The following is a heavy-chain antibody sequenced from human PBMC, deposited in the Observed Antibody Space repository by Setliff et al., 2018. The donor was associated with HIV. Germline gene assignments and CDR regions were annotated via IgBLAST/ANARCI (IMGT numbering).Heavy chain of an antibody. CDR2: IKQDGSEK. D-gene: IGHD2-2*01. Sequence: PVGSLRLSCAASGFTFSSYWMSWVRQAPGKGLEWVANIKQDGSEKYYVDSVRGRFTISRDNAKNSLYLQINSLRAEDTAVYYCARATQLRSGVVDPAAKYFYYYMDVWGKGTTVTVSS. CDR3: ARATQLRSGVVDPAAKYFYYYMDV. V-gene: IGHV3-7*01. J-gene: IGHJ6*03. CDR1: GFTFSSYW.